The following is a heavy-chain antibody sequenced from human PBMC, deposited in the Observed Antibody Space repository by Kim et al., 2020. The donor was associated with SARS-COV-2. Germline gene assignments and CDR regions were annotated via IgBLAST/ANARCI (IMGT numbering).Heavy chain of an antibody. CDR2: IIPILGIA. D-gene: IGHD4-17*01. CDR3: ARGVRSTVTASDY. V-gene: IGHV1-69*04. J-gene: IGHJ4*02. Sequence: SVKVSCKASGGTFSSYAISWVRQAPGQGLEWMGRIIPILGIANYAQKFQGRVTITADKSTSTAYMELSSLRSEDTAVYYCARGVRSTVTASDYWGQGTLVTVSS. CDR1: GGTFSSYA.